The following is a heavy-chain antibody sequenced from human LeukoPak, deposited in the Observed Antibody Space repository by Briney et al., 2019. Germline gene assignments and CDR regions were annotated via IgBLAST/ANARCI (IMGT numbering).Heavy chain of an antibody. D-gene: IGHD3-16*01. V-gene: IGHV3-48*01. Sequence: HPGGSLRLSCEASGFTFSSYSMNWVRQAPGKGLEWISYISTSTTTIYYANSVKGRFTISRDNSKNTLYLQMNSLRAEDTAVYYCARSRTSGSYDYVWGTRYYYYYMDVWGKGTTVTVSS. J-gene: IGHJ6*03. CDR2: ISTSTTTI. CDR3: ARSRTSGSYDYVWGTRYYYYYMDV. CDR1: GFTFSSYS.